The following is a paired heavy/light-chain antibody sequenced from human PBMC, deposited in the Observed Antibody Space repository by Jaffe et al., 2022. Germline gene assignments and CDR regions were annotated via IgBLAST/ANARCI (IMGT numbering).Heavy chain of an antibody. V-gene: IGHV1-69*08. D-gene: IGHD3-22*01. Sequence: QVQLVQSGAEVKKPGSSVKVSCTASGGTFNSYTISWVRQAPGQGLEWLGRIIPVLGSANYAQKFQGRVTITAEKSTGIAYMELRSLRYEDSAVYYCARAPPRYDSTDDNSDFWGPGTLVTVSS. CDR2: IIPVLGSA. J-gene: IGHJ4*02. CDR1: GGTFNSYT. CDR3: ARAPPRYDSTDDNSDF.
Light chain of an antibody. V-gene: IGKV1-5*03. Sequence: DIQMTQSPSTLSASVGDRVTIACRASQSISSWLAWYQQKPGKAPKLLIYKASSLESGVPSRFSGSGSGTEFTLTISSLQPDDFATYYCQQYNTYSWTFGQGTKVEL. CDR1: QSISSW. J-gene: IGKJ1*01. CDR3: QQYNTYSWT. CDR2: KAS.